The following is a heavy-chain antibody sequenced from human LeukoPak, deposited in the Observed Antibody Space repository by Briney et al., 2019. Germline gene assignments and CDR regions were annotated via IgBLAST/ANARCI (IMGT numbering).Heavy chain of an antibody. Sequence: ASVKVSCKASGYSFTSYCMHWVRQAPGQGLEWMGMITPSDGGTTYAQKFQGRVTMTRDTSTSTVYMELRSLRSEDTAIYFCARDPTVITSSRITIFGVVKSPHNWFDPWGQGTLVIVSS. CDR3: ARDPTVITSSRITIFGVVKSPHNWFDP. V-gene: IGHV1-46*01. CDR1: GYSFTSYC. J-gene: IGHJ5*02. D-gene: IGHD3-3*01. CDR2: ITPSDGGT.